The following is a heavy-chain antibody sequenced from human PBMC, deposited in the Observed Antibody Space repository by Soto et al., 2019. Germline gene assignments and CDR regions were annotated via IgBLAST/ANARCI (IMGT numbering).Heavy chain of an antibody. Sequence: ASVKVSCKASGGTFSSYAISWVRQAPGQGLEWMGGIIPIFGTANYAQKFQGRVTITADESTSTAYMELSSLRSEDTAVYYCARDSHYDILTGYYGLFDYWGQGTLVTVSS. J-gene: IGHJ4*02. CDR2: IIPIFGTA. CDR3: ARDSHYDILTGYYGLFDY. CDR1: GGTFSSYA. V-gene: IGHV1-69*13. D-gene: IGHD3-9*01.